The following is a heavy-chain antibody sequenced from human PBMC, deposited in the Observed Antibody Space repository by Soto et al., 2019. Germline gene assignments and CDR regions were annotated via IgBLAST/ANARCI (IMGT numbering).Heavy chain of an antibody. CDR3: ATGGYSYGWGY. CDR1: GFTFSSYW. Sequence: EVQLVESVGGLVQQGGSLRLSCVGSGFTFSSYWMHWVRQPPGKGLVWVSRVNSAGSASSYADSVKGRFTVSRDNAKNTLYLQMNSLSAEDTAIYYCATGGYSYGWGYWGQGTLVTVSS. CDR2: VNSAGSAS. D-gene: IGHD5-18*01. V-gene: IGHV3-74*01. J-gene: IGHJ4*02.